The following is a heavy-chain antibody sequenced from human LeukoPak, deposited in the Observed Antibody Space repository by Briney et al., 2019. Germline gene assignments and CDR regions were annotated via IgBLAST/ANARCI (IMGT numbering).Heavy chain of an antibody. D-gene: IGHD3-10*01. Sequence: PGGSLRLSCAASGFTFNNYGMHWARQAPGKGLEWVAFIRYNGNNQYYADSVKGRFTISRDNSKNTLYLQMNSLKGDDTAVYYCAKDSAFYYIDVWGKGTTVIIS. CDR3: AKDSAFYYIDV. CDR1: GFTFNNYG. J-gene: IGHJ6*03. CDR2: IRYNGNNQ. V-gene: IGHV3-30*02.